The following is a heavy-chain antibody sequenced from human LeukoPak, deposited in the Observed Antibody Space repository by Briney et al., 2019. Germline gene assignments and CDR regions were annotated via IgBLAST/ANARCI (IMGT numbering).Heavy chain of an antibody. J-gene: IGHJ4*02. D-gene: IGHD4-17*01. V-gene: IGHV3-11*01. CDR3: AREGPYGDYPSFFDY. CDR2: ISSSGSTI. Sequence: GGSLRLSCAASGFTFSDYYMSWIRQAPGKGLEWVSYISSSGSTIYYADSVKGRFTISRDNAKNSLYLQMNSLRAEDTAVYYCAREGPYGDYPSFFDYWGQGTLVTVSS. CDR1: GFTFSDYY.